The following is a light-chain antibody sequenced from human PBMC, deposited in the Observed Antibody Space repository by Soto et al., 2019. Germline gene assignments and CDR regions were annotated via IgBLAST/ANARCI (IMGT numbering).Light chain of an antibody. CDR3: QQYGSSPHT. J-gene: IGKJ2*01. Sequence: EIVWTQSPGTLSLSPGERATLSCRASQSVSSSYLAWYQHKPGQAPRLLIYGASSRATGIPDRFSGSGSGTDFTLTISRLEPEEFAVSYCQQYGSSPHTFGQGTKLEIK. V-gene: IGKV3-20*01. CDR2: GAS. CDR1: QSVSSSY.